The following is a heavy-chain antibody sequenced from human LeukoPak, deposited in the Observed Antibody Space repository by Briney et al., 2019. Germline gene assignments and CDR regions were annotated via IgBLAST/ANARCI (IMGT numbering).Heavy chain of an antibody. D-gene: IGHD6-13*01. CDR2: ISSSSSYI. CDR3: ARGTQAGRIAAAGTALRAFDI. V-gene: IGHV3-21*01. J-gene: IGHJ3*02. Sequence: GGSLRLSCAASGFTFSSYSMNWVRQAPGKGLEWVSSISSSSSYIYYADSVKGRFTISRDNAKNSLYLQMNSLRAEDTAVYYCARGTQAGRIAAAGTALRAFDIWGQGTMVTVSS. CDR1: GFTFSSYS.